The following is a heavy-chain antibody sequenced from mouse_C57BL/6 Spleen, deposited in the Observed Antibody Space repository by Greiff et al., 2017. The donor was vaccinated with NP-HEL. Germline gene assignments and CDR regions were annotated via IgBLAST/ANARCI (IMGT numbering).Heavy chain of an antibody. D-gene: IGHD1-1*01. CDR1: GYTFTDYN. V-gene: IGHV1-22*01. CDR2: INPNNGGT. CDR3: ASSYYYGRSYGAMDY. Sequence: EVQLQQSGPELVKPGASVKMSCKASGYTFTDYNMHWVKQSHGKSLEWIGYINPNNGGTSYNQKFKGKATLTVNKSSSTAYMELRSLTSEDSAVDYCASSYYYGRSYGAMDYWGQGTSVTVSS. J-gene: IGHJ4*01.